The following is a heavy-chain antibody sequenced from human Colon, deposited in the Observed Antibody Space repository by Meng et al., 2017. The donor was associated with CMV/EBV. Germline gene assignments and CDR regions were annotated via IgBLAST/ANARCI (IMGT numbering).Heavy chain of an antibody. V-gene: IGHV6-1*01. Sequence: QVQLQQAGPGLVKTSRTPSLTRAXSGDSVSSNSAAWNWIRQSPSRGLEWLGRTYYRSKWYNDYAVSVKSRITINPDTSKNQFSLQLNSVTPEDTAVYYCARDSSSSAYSPFDYWGQGTLVTVSS. D-gene: IGHD3-22*01. CDR3: ARDSSSSAYSPFDY. CDR2: TYYRSKWYN. J-gene: IGHJ4*02. CDR1: GDSVSSNSAA.